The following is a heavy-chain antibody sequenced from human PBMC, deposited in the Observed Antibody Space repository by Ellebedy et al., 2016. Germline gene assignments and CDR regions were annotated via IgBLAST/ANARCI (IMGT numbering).Heavy chain of an antibody. Sequence: GESLKISCAASGFTFSSYAMSWVRQAPGKGLEWVSTISGSGGSTYYADSVKGRFTISRDNSKNTLYLQMNSLRAEDTAVYYCAKGVSYDSSGPEEDWFDPWGQGTLVTVSS. CDR1: GFTFSSYA. D-gene: IGHD3-22*01. CDR3: AKGVSYDSSGPEEDWFDP. J-gene: IGHJ5*02. CDR2: ISGSGGST. V-gene: IGHV3-23*01.